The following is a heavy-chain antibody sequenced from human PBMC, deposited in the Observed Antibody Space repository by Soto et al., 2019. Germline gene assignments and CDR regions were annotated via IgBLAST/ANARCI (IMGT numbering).Heavy chain of an antibody. CDR3: ARDRRVYCSSTSCYTLHNWFDP. CDR1: GGSISSGGYY. CDR2: IYYSGST. J-gene: IGHJ5*02. Sequence: SETLSLTCTVSGGSISSGGYYWSWIRQHPGKGLEWIGYIYYSGSTYYNPSLKSRVTISVDTSKNQFSLKLSSVTAADTAVYYCARDRRVYCSSTSCYTLHNWFDPWGQGTLVTVSS. D-gene: IGHD2-2*02. V-gene: IGHV4-31*03.